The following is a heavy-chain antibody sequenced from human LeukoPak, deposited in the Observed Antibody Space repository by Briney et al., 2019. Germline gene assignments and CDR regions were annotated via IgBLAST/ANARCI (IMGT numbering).Heavy chain of an antibody. Sequence: SETLSLTCAVYGGSFSGYYWSWIRQPPGKGLEWIGEINHSGSTNYNPSLKSRVTISVDTSKNQFFLKLSSVTAADTAVYYCASLGYCSSTSCYDYWGQGTLVTVSS. CDR2: INHSGST. J-gene: IGHJ4*02. CDR1: GGSFSGYY. CDR3: ASLGYCSSTSCYDY. D-gene: IGHD2-2*01. V-gene: IGHV4-34*01.